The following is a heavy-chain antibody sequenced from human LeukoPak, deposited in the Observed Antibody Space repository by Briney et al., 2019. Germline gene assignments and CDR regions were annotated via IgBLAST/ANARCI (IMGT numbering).Heavy chain of an antibody. V-gene: IGHV4-59*01. CDR2: IYYSGST. D-gene: IGHD6-19*01. CDR3: ARDRSSGWFDY. Sequence: SETLSLTCTVSGGSISSYYWSWIRQPPGKGLEWIGYIYYSGSTNYNPSLKSRVTISVDTSKNQFSLKLSSVTAADTAVYYCARDRSSGWFDYWGQGTLVTVSS. J-gene: IGHJ4*02. CDR1: GGSISSYY.